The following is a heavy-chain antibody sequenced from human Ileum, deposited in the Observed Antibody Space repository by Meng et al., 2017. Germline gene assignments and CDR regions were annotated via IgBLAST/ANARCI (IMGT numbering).Heavy chain of an antibody. CDR2: IQSKADGGTT. CDR1: GFTFSDRW. CDR3: TPFYAGY. J-gene: IGHJ4*02. V-gene: IGHV3-15*01. Sequence: VELVESGGGFVKPGGSLRLSCAASGFTFSDRWMPWVRQAPGKGLEWVGHIQSKADGGTTDYAAPVKGRFTISRDDSKSTLYLQMNSLKTEDTAVYYCTPFYAGYWGQGTLVTVSS. D-gene: IGHD3-16*01.